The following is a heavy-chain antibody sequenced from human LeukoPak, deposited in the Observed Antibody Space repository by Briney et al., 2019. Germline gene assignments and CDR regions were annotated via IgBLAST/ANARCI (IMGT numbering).Heavy chain of an antibody. Sequence: GGSLRLSCAASEFSVGSNYMTWVRQAPGKGLEWVSLIYSGGSTYYADSVKGRFTISRDNSKNTLYLQMKTLRSEDTAVYYCGYYNSGSYSTPDSWGQGTQVTVSS. V-gene: IGHV3-66*01. D-gene: IGHD3-10*01. CDR1: EFSVGSNY. CDR2: IYSGGST. J-gene: IGHJ5*01. CDR3: GYYNSGSYSTPDS.